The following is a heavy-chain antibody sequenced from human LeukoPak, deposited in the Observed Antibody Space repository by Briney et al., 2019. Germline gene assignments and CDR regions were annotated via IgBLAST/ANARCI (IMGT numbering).Heavy chain of an antibody. D-gene: IGHD2-21*01. CDR2: IHTSGRT. V-gene: IGHV4-4*07. CDR1: GGSITNYY. CDR3: VRDPGLIAWFEP. Sequence: SETLSLTCTVSGGSITNYYWSWIRQPPGKALEWIGRIHTSGRTNYNPSLKSRVTMSVDTSKKQFSLKLSSATAADTAVYYCVRDPGLIAWFEPWGQGTLVTVSS. J-gene: IGHJ5*02.